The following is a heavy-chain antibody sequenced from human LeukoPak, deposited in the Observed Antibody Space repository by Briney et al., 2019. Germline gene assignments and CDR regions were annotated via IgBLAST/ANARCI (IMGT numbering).Heavy chain of an antibody. CDR1: GFTFRNYG. CDR2: ISGGRGTT. V-gene: IGHV3-23*01. CDR3: AKTYYYDSSGYWSAFDI. Sequence: GGSLRLSCAASGFTFRNYGMSWARQAPGKGLEWVSVISGGRGTTYYADSVKGRFTISRDNSENILYLQMNSLRAEDTAVYHCAKTYYYDSSGYWSAFDIWGQGTMVTVS. J-gene: IGHJ3*02. D-gene: IGHD3-22*01.